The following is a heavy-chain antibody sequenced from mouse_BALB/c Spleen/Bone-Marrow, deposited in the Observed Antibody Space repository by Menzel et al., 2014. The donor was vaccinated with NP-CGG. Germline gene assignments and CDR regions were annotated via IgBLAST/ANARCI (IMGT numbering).Heavy chain of an antibody. CDR3: AYYRYDVNY. CDR1: GYTFTSYW. J-gene: IGHJ2*01. D-gene: IGHD2-14*01. V-gene: IGHV1S41*01. Sequence: DLVKPGASVKLSCKASGYTFTSYWINWIKQRPGQGLEWIGRIAPGSGSTYYNEMFKGKATLTVDTSSSTAYILLSSLPSEDSAVYFCAYYRYDVNYWGQGTTLTVSS. CDR2: IAPGSGST.